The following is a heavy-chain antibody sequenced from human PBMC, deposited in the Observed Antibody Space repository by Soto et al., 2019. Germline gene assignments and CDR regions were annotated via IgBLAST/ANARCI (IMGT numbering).Heavy chain of an antibody. D-gene: IGHD3-10*01. Sequence: QVQLVQSGAEVKKPGSSVKVSCKASGGTFSSYAISWVRQAPGQGLEWMGGIIPIFGTANYAQKFQGRVTIPEDESTSTAYMGLGSLRFEDTAVYYCAGVDKCWELLSLDYWGQGTLVTVSS. J-gene: IGHJ4*02. CDR1: GGTFSSYA. CDR3: AGVDKCWELLSLDY. CDR2: IIPIFGTA. V-gene: IGHV1-69*12.